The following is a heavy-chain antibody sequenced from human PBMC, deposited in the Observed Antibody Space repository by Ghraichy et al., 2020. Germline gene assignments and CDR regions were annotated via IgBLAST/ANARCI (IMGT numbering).Heavy chain of an antibody. D-gene: IGHD3-10*01. CDR2: VYYSGRT. Sequence: SETLSLTCTVSGGSISNIGYYWGWIRQPPGNGLEWIGSVYYSGRTYYNSSLESRLTISTDTSKNQLSLRLRSVTATDTAVYYCSRLGGSETLEYYFNYWGQGTLVTVSS. V-gene: IGHV4-39*01. J-gene: IGHJ4*02. CDR3: SRLGGSETLEYYFNY. CDR1: GGSISNIGYY.